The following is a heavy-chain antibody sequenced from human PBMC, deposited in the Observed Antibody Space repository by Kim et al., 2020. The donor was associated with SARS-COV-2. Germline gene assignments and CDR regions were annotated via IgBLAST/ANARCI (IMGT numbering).Heavy chain of an antibody. CDR2: INAGNGNT. CDR1: GYTFTSYA. Sequence: ASVKVSCKASGYTFTSYAMHWVRQAPGQRLEWMGWINAGNGNTKYSQKFQGRVTITRDTSASTAYMELSSLRSEDTAVYYCARAPEPPYDFWSGYRWDWFDPWGQGTLVTVSS. CDR3: ARAPEPPYDFWSGYRWDWFDP. V-gene: IGHV1-3*01. J-gene: IGHJ5*02. D-gene: IGHD3-3*01.